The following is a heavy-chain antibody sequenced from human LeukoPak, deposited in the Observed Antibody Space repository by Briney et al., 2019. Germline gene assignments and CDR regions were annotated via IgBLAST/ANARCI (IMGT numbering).Heavy chain of an antibody. CDR1: GFTFSSYS. CDR3: GSDSSWAFDY. D-gene: IGHD6-13*01. CDR2: ISSSSSYI. J-gene: IGHJ4*02. V-gene: IGHV3-21*06. Sequence: GGSLRLSCAASGFTFSSYSMNWVRQAPGKGLEWVSSISSSSSYIYYADSVKGRFTISRDNAKNSVYLQMSSLRAEDTAVYYCGSDSSWAFDYWGQGTLVTVSS.